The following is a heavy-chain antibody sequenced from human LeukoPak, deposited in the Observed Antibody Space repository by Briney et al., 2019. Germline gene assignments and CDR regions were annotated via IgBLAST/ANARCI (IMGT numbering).Heavy chain of an antibody. V-gene: IGHV1-69*05. Sequence: ASVKVSCKASGGTFSSYAISWVRQAPGQGLEWMGRIIPIFGTANYAQKFQGRVTTTTDESTSTAYMELSSLRSEDTAVYYCAREGIVGATTLGYWGQGTLVTVPS. CDR1: GGTFSSYA. CDR2: IIPIFGTA. J-gene: IGHJ4*02. CDR3: AREGIVGATTLGY. D-gene: IGHD1-26*01.